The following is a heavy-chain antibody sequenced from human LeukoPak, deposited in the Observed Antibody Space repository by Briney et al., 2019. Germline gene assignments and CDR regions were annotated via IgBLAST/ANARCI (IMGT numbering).Heavy chain of an antibody. CDR1: GYTFTSYA. J-gene: IGHJ3*02. CDR2: INTNTGNP. V-gene: IGHV7-4-1*02. D-gene: IGHD6-19*01. Sequence: ASVKVSCKASGYTFTSYAMNWVRQAPGQGLEWMGWINTNTGNPTYAQGFTGRFVFSLDTSVSTAYLQISSLKAEDTAVYYCARDSPSSGWYPGAFDIRGQGTMVTVSS. CDR3: ARDSPSSGWYPGAFDI.